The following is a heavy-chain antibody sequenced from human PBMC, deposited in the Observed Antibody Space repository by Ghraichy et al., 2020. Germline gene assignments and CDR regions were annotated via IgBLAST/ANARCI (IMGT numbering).Heavy chain of an antibody. Sequence: GGSLRISCAASGFTFINYAMTWVRQAPEKGLEWVSAISGSGATTNYADSVKGRFTISRDNSKNTLYLQMNSLRAEDTAVYYCAKESYESLVRGVITQEYYFDYWGQGTLVTVSS. CDR1: GFTFINYA. J-gene: IGHJ4*02. D-gene: IGHD3-10*01. CDR3: AKESYESLVRGVITQEYYFDY. CDR2: ISGSGATT. V-gene: IGHV3-23*01.